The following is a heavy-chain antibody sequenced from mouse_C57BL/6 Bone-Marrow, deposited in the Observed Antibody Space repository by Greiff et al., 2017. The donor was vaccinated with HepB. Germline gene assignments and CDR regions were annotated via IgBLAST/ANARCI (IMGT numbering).Heavy chain of an antibody. J-gene: IGHJ2*01. D-gene: IGHD2-5*01. Sequence: VMLVESGGDLVKPGGSLKLSCAASGFTFSSYGMSWVRQTPDKRLEWVATISSGGSYTYYPDSVKGRFTISRDNAKNTLYLQMSSLKSEDTAMYYCARNLYYSNSYFDYWGQGTTLTVSS. CDR2: ISSGGSYT. V-gene: IGHV5-6*02. CDR3: ARNLYYSNSYFDY. CDR1: GFTFSSYG.